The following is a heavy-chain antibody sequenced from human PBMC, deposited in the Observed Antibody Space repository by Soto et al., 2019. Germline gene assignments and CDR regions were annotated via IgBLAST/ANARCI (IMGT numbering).Heavy chain of an antibody. CDR1: GFTFSSYG. V-gene: IGHV3-33*01. D-gene: IGHD6-19*01. CDR2: IWYDGSNK. Sequence: GGSLRLSCAASGFTFSSYGMHWVRQAPGKGLEWVAVIWYDGSNKYYADSVKGRFTISRDNSKNTLYLQMNSLRAEDTAVYYCARDPAMYSSGWFDAFDIWGQGTMVTVS. CDR3: ARDPAMYSSGWFDAFDI. J-gene: IGHJ3*02.